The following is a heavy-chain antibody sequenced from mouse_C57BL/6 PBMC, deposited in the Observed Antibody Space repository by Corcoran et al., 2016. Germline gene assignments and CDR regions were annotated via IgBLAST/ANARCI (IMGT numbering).Heavy chain of an antibody. V-gene: IGHV1-85*01. CDR3: ARRITTVVATVDY. CDR1: GYTFTSYD. D-gene: IGHD1-1*01. J-gene: IGHJ2*01. CDR2: IYPRDGST. Sequence: QVQLQQSGPELVKPGASVKLSCKASGYTFTSYDINWVKQRPGQGLEWIGWIYPRDGSTKYNEKFKGKATLTVDTSSSTAYMELHSLTSEDSAVYFCARRITTVVATVDYWGQGTTLTVSS.